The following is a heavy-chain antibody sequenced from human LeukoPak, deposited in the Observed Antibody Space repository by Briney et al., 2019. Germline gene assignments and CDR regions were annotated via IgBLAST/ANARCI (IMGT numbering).Heavy chain of an antibody. CDR1: GYTLTELS. CDR3: ATVPYYYDSSGYYSQRYFDY. CDR2: FDPEDGET. D-gene: IGHD3-22*01. Sequence: GASVKVSCKVSGYTLTELSMHWVRQAPGKGLEWMGGFDPEDGETIYAQKFQGRVTMTEDTSTDTAYMELSSLRSEDTAVYYCATVPYYYDSSGYYSQRYFDYWGQGTLVTVSS. J-gene: IGHJ4*02. V-gene: IGHV1-24*01.